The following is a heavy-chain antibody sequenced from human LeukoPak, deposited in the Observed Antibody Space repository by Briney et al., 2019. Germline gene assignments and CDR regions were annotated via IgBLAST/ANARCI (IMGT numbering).Heavy chain of an antibody. V-gene: IGHV1-69*13. Sequence: ASVKVSCKASGGTFSSYAISWVRQAPGQGLEWMGGIIPIFGTANYAQKFQGRVTITADESTSTAYMELRSLRSDDTAVYYCARGSLVEMATTWGQGTLVTVSS. J-gene: IGHJ4*02. D-gene: IGHD5-24*01. CDR3: ARGSLVEMATT. CDR1: GGTFSSYA. CDR2: IIPIFGTA.